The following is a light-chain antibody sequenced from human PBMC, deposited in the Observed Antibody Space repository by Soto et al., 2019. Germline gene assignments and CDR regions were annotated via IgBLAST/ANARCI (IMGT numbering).Light chain of an antibody. CDR3: QSYDSSLSGLV. J-gene: IGLJ2*01. CDR1: SSNIGAGYD. V-gene: IGLV1-40*01. CDR2: GNS. Sequence: QSVLTQPPSVSGAPGQRVTISCTGSSSNIGAGYDVHWYQQLPGTAPKLLIYGNSNRPSGVPDRFSGSKSGTSASLAITGXXXXXXXXXXCQSYDSSLSGLVFGGGTKLTVL.